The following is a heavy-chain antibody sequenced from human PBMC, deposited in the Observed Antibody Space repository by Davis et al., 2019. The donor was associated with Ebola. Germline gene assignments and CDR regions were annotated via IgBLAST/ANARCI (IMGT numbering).Heavy chain of an antibody. J-gene: IGHJ4*02. Sequence: ESLKISCAASGFTFSSYSMNWVRQAPGKGLEWIGEINHSGSTNYNPSLKSRVTISVDTSKNQFSLKLSSVTAADTAVYYCARDAVTTSFDYWGQGTLVTVSS. CDR2: INHSGST. V-gene: IGHV4-34*01. CDR3: ARDAVTTSFDY. CDR1: GFTFSSYS. D-gene: IGHD4-17*01.